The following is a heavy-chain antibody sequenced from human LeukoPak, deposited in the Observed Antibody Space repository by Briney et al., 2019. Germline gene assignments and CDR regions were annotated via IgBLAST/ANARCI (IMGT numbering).Heavy chain of an antibody. CDR2: IYHDRTT. D-gene: IGHD2-8*01. CDR3: VGRGLYGGTWLFEY. CDR1: GDSITAPTW. J-gene: IGHJ4*02. V-gene: IGHV4-4*02. Sequence: PSETLSLTCTVSGDSITAPTWWSWVRQAPGGGLEWIGEIYHDRTTSFNPSLKSRLTISVDKSANQFFLNLNSVSATDTAVYYCVGRGLYGGTWLFEYWGQGALVTVSS.